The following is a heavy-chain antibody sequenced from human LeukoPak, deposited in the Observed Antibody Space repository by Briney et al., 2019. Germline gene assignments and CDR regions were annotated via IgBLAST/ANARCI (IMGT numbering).Heavy chain of an antibody. Sequence: PSQNLSLTCTVSGGSISSGSYYWNWIRQPAGKGLEWIGRIYTSGTTNYNPSLKSRVTISVDTSKNQFSLKLSSVTAADTAVYYCARWGDLYWYFDLWGRGILVTVSS. J-gene: IGHJ2*01. CDR1: GGSISSGSYY. CDR3: ARWGDLYWYFDL. CDR2: IYTSGTT. D-gene: IGHD2-21*02. V-gene: IGHV4-61*02.